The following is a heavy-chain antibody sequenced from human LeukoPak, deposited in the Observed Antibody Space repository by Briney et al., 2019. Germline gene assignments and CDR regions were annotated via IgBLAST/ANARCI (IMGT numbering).Heavy chain of an antibody. CDR1: GYTFTSYD. V-gene: IGHV1-8*01. Sequence: ASVKVSCKASGYTFTSYDINWVRQATGQGLEWMGWMNPNSGNTGYAQKFQGRVTMTRNTSISTAYMELSSLRSEDTAVYYCARTQGSDFWSGYPEYYFDYWGQGTLVTVSS. J-gene: IGHJ4*02. CDR3: ARTQGSDFWSGYPEYYFDY. D-gene: IGHD3-3*01. CDR2: MNPNSGNT.